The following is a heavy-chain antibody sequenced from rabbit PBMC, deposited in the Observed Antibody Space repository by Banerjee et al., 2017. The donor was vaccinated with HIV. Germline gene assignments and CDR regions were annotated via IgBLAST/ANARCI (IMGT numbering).Heavy chain of an antibody. CDR3: ARGLVAGVLDL. J-gene: IGHJ4*01. CDR2: IDTGTNGST. D-gene: IGHD3-3*01. V-gene: IGHV1S40*01. Sequence: QSLEESGGGLVQPEGSLTLTCTTSGFSFSSSYYMCWVRQAPGKGLEWIACIDTGTNGSTYYATWAKGRFTISKTSSTTVTLQMTSLTAADTATYFCARGLVAGVLDLWGPGTLVTVS. CDR1: GFSFSSSYY.